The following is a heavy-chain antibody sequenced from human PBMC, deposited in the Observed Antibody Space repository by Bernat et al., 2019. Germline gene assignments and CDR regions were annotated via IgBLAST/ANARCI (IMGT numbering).Heavy chain of an antibody. CDR1: GFTFSNYA. Sequence: EVQLLESGGGLVQPGGSLRLSCVASGFTFSNYAMSWVRQVPGKGLEWVSDISDRGNGAHYADSGKGRFNISRDNSKNTLYVQMNSLRVEDTAVYYCAKGACSSTGCYNWFDPWGQGTPVTVSS. CDR3: AKGACSSTGCYNWFDP. V-gene: IGHV3-23*01. J-gene: IGHJ5*02. CDR2: ISDRGNGA. D-gene: IGHD2-2*02.